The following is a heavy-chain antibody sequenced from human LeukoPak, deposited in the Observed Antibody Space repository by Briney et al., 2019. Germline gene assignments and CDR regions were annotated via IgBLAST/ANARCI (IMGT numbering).Heavy chain of an antibody. CDR1: GYTFTGYY. CDR3: ARVVAARYYYYMDV. Sequence: ASVKVSCKASGYTFTGYYMHWVRQAPGQGLEWMGWINPNSGGTNYAQKFQGRVTMTRDTSISTAYMELSRLRSDDTAVYYCARVVAARYYYYMDVWGKGTTVTVSS. V-gene: IGHV1-2*02. CDR2: INPNSGGT. J-gene: IGHJ6*03. D-gene: IGHD6-6*01.